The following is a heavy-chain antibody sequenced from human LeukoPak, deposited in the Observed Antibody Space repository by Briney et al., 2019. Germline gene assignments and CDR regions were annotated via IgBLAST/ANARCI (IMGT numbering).Heavy chain of an antibody. CDR2: IYSGGST. Sequence: GGSLRLSCAASGFTVSSNYMSWVREAPGKGLEWVSFIYSGGSTYYADSVKGRFTISRDNSKNTLYLQMNSLRAEDTAVYYCASWGLGAVAGASGFDIWGQGTMVTVSS. V-gene: IGHV3-66*01. J-gene: IGHJ3*02. CDR1: GFTVSSNY. D-gene: IGHD6-19*01. CDR3: ASWGLGAVAGASGFDI.